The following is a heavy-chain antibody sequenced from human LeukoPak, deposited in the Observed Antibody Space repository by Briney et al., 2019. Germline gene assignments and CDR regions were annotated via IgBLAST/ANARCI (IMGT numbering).Heavy chain of an antibody. Sequence: PGGSLRLSCAASGFTFSSYGMHWVRQAPGKGLEWVAFIRYDGSNKYYADSVKGRFTISRDNSKNTLYLQMNSLRAEGTAVYYCAKWSGSYYPSFDYWGQGTLVTVSS. D-gene: IGHD1-26*01. J-gene: IGHJ4*02. CDR3: AKWSGSYYPSFDY. V-gene: IGHV3-30*02. CDR2: IRYDGSNK. CDR1: GFTFSSYG.